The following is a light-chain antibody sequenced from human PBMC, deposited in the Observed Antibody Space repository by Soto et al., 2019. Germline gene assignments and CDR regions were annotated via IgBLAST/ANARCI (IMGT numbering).Light chain of an antibody. CDR2: DNY. CDR3: GTWDASLSALV. J-gene: IGLJ2*01. CDR1: RSNIGSDF. V-gene: IGLV1-51*01. Sequence: QAVVTQPPSVSAAPGQKVTISCSGSRSNIGSDFVSWYQQVPGTAPKLLIYDNYKRPSGIPDRFSGSKSGTSATLGITGLQTGDEADYYCGTWDASLSALVFGGGTKVTVL.